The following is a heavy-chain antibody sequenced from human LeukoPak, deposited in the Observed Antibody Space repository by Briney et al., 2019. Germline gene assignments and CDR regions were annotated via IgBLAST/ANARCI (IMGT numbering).Heavy chain of an antibody. CDR2: ISGSGGST. J-gene: IGHJ3*02. D-gene: IGHD4-17*01. CDR1: GFTFSSYA. CDR3: AILHYGDYVPDAFDI. V-gene: IGHV3-23*01. Sequence: PGGSLRLSCAASGFTFSSYAMRWVRQAPGKGLEWVSAISGSGGSTYYADSVKGRFTISRDNSKNTLYLQMNSLRAEDTAVYYCAILHYGDYVPDAFDIWGQGTMVTVSS.